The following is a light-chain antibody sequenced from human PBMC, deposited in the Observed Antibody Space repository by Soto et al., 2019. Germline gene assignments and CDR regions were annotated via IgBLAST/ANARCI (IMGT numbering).Light chain of an antibody. V-gene: IGKV1-5*03. CDR2: KAS. CDR1: ESIDSW. Sequence: DIPMTQSPSTLSASVGDRVTITCRASESIDSWLAWHQQKPGRAPKLLISKASSLESGGPSRFSSSGFGTDFTLTISSLQPDDFATYYCQQYNSYRAFGQGTKVEI. CDR3: QQYNSYRA. J-gene: IGKJ1*01.